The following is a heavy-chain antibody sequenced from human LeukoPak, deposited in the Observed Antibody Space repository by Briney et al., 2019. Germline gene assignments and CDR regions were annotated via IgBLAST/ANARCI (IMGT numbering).Heavy chain of an antibody. Sequence: PGGSLRLSCTASGFTFSSNGMHWVRQAPGKGLEWMAVIWHDGSHKYYSDSVKGRFTISRDNSTNTLYLQINSLRVEDTAVYYCTRDGSSGYLHFDYWGQGTLVTVSS. CDR3: TRDGSSGYLHFDY. V-gene: IGHV3-33*01. CDR1: GFTFSSNG. D-gene: IGHD3-22*01. CDR2: IWHDGSHK. J-gene: IGHJ4*02.